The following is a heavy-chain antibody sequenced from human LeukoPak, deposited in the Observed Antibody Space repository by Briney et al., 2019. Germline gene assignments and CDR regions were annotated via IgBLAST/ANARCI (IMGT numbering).Heavy chain of an antibody. D-gene: IGHD3-22*01. V-gene: IGHV1-46*01. J-gene: IGHJ5*02. Sequence: ASVKVSCKASGYTFTSYYMHWVRQAPGQGLEWMGIINPSGGSTSYAQKLQGRVTMTTDTSTTTAYMELRSLRSDDTAVYYCARDGHYDSSGYLSGLGWFDPWGQGTLVTVSS. CDR2: INPSGGST. CDR1: GYTFTSYY. CDR3: ARDGHYDSSGYLSGLGWFDP.